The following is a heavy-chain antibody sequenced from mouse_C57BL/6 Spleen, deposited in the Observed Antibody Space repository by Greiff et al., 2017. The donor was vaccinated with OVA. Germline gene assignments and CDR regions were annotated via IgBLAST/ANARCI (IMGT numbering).Heavy chain of an antibody. CDR2: ISNGGGST. CDR1: GFTFSDYY. V-gene: IGHV5-12*01. Sequence: EVKLVESGGGLVQPGGSLKLSCAASGFTFSDYYMYWVRQTPEKRLEWVAYISNGGGSTYYPDTVKGRFTISRDNAKNTLYLQMSRLKSEDTAMYYWARHERKYSNYYAMDYWGQGTSVTVSS. D-gene: IGHD2-5*01. CDR3: ARHERKYSNYYAMDY. J-gene: IGHJ4*01.